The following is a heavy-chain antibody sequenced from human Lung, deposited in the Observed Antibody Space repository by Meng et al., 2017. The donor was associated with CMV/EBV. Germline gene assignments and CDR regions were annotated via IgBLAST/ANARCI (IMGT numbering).Heavy chain of an antibody. CDR1: GFIFSNYA. CDR3: ARDRLYYYDTSGYYYPRYFKH. CDR2: ISSDGSNK. Sequence: GGSLRLSCAASGFIFSNYAMHWVRQAPGKGLDWVAVISSDGSNKEYADPVKGRFTISRDNSKNTLYLHMNSLRAEDTAVYYCARDRLYYYDTSGYYYPRYFKHWGQGTLVTVSS. V-gene: IGHV3-30*04. J-gene: IGHJ1*01. D-gene: IGHD3-22*01.